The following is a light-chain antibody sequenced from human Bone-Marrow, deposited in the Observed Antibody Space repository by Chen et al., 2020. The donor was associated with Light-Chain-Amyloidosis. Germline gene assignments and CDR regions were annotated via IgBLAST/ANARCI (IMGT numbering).Light chain of an antibody. CDR1: NIGSTS. CDR3: QVWDKSSDRPV. CDR2: DDS. V-gene: IGLV3-21*02. J-gene: IGLJ3*02. Sequence: SYVLTQPSSVSVAPGQTATIACGGNNIGSTSVHWYQQTPGQAPLLVVYDDSDRPSGIPERLSGDNSGNTATLTISRVEDGDEADYYCQVWDKSSDRPVFGGGTKLTVL.